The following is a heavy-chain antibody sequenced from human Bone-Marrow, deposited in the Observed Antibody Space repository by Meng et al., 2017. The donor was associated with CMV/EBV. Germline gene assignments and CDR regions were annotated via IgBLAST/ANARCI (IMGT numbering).Heavy chain of an antibody. Sequence: ASVKVSCKASGYTFTSYGVSWVRQAPGQGLEWMGWISAYSGNTNYAQKLQGRVTMTTDTSTSTAYMELRSLRSDDTAVYYCSRGNSNWGSGYYGMDVWGQGTTVTVSS. CDR3: SRGNSNWGSGYYGMDV. CDR2: ISAYSGNT. J-gene: IGHJ6*02. D-gene: IGHD7-27*01. V-gene: IGHV1-18*01. CDR1: GYTFTSYG.